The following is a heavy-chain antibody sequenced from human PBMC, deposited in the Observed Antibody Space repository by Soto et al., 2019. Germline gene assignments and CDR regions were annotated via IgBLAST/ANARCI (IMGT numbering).Heavy chain of an antibody. D-gene: IGHD6-13*01. J-gene: IGHJ3*02. CDR1: GGTFSNHA. V-gene: IGHV1-69*12. CDR3: AREVAADGTFREDVFDI. CDR2: IIPIFTTT. Sequence: QVQLVQSGAEVKKPGSSVKVSCKASGGTFSNHAINWVRQAPGQGLEGMGRIIPIFTTTEYAQRFQGRVTNTADVSTITAYMELSSLKHDYTAVYYCAREVAADGTFREDVFDIWGQGTMVTDSS.